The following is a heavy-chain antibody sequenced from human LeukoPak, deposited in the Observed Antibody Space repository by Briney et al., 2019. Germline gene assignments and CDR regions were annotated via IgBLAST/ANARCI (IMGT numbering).Heavy chain of an antibody. CDR3: ARSAVVIAHNADWFDP. CDR1: GYTFTSYG. Sequence: ASVKVSCKASGYTFTSYGISWVRQAAGQGLEWMGWISAYNGNTNYAQKLQGRVTMTTDTSTSTAYMELRSLRSDDTAVYYCARSAVVIAHNADWFDPWGQGTLVTVSS. V-gene: IGHV1-18*01. J-gene: IGHJ5*02. D-gene: IGHD2-21*01. CDR2: ISAYNGNT.